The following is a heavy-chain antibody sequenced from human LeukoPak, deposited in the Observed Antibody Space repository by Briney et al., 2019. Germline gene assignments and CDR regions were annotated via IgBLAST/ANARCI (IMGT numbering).Heavy chain of an antibody. D-gene: IGHD3-10*01. J-gene: IGHJ6*03. Sequence: ASVKVSCKASGYTFTSYDINWVRQATGQGLEWMGWMNPNSGNTGYAQKFQGRVTITRNTSISTAYMELSSLRSEDTAVYYCARVNYYGSGSYDYYYYMDVWGKGTTVTVSS. CDR3: ARVNYYGSGSYDYYYYMDV. CDR2: MNPNSGNT. V-gene: IGHV1-8*01. CDR1: GYTFTSYD.